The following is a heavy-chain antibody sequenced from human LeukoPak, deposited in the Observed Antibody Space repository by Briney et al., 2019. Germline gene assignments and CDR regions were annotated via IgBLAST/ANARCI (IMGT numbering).Heavy chain of an antibody. CDR3: ARLYKYRGGWSTFDY. CDR2: IYSSGST. V-gene: IGHV4-59*08. J-gene: IGHJ4*02. CDR1: GGSIINSH. D-gene: IGHD6-19*01. Sequence: SETLSLTCTVSGGSIINSHWSWLRQPPGKGLEWIGFIYSSGSTNYNPSLKSRVTISVDTSKNQFSLKLTSVTAADTAVYYCARLYKYRGGWSTFDYWGQGTLVTVSS.